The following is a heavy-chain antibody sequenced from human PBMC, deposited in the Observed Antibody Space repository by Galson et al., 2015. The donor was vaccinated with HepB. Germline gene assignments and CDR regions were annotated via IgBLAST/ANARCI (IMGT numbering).Heavy chain of an antibody. Sequence: SVKVSCKASGYSFSMYYIHWVRQVPGQGPEWLGRINPNSADIKSEQEFKGRITLTRDTSLSTAYMHLSRLTSGDTAVYYCARGGKLRSIKEIYHFDSWGQGTLVTVSS. D-gene: IGHD3-16*01. CDR1: GYSFSMYY. V-gene: IGHV1-2*06. CDR3: ARGGKLRSIKEIYHFDS. J-gene: IGHJ4*02. CDR2: INPNSADI.